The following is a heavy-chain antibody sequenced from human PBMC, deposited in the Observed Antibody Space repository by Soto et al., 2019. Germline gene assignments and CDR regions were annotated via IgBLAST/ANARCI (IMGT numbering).Heavy chain of an antibody. CDR1: GYTFTSYG. V-gene: IGHV1-18*04. J-gene: IGHJ4*02. CDR3: ARDQKAYYYDSSGYLFDY. CDR2: ISAYNGNT. Sequence: ASVKVSCKASGYTFTSYGISWVRQAPGQGLEWMGWISAYNGNTNYAQKLQGRVTMTTDTSTSTAYMELRSLRSDDTAVYYCARDQKAYYYDSSGYLFDYWGQGTLVTVSS. D-gene: IGHD3-22*01.